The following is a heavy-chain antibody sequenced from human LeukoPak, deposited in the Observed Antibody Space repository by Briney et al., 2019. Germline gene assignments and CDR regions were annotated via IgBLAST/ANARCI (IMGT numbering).Heavy chain of an antibody. CDR2: ITSSGAYI. Sequence: GGSLRLSCAASGFTFSSYSISWVRQAPGKGLEWVSSITSSGAYIDYADSVKDRFTISRDNAKNSLYLQMNSLRAEDTAVYYCARVTFDATTNNYYFYHMDVWGKGTSVTVSS. CDR1: GFTFSSYS. V-gene: IGHV3-21*01. D-gene: IGHD5-24*01. CDR3: ARVTFDATTNNYYFYHMDV. J-gene: IGHJ6*03.